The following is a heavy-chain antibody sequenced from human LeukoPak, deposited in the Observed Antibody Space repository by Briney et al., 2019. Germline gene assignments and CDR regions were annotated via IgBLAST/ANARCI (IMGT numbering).Heavy chain of an antibody. CDR1: GGSISSYY. D-gene: IGHD3-22*01. Sequence: SETLSLTCTVSGGSISSYYWSWIRHPPGKGLEWIGFIYYSGITTYNPSLKSRVTISVDTSRNQFSLKMNSMTAADTALYYCAAGRMITEVSALDYWGQGTLVTVSS. CDR3: AAGRMITEVSALDY. CDR2: IYYSGIT. J-gene: IGHJ4*02. V-gene: IGHV4-59*08.